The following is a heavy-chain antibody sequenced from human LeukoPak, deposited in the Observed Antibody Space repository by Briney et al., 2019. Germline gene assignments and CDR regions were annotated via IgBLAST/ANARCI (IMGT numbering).Heavy chain of an antibody. CDR1: GFTFSSYA. J-gene: IGHJ5*02. CDR2: IPYDGSNK. V-gene: IGHV3-30-3*01. CDR3: ARADCSSTSCPTDP. D-gene: IGHD2-2*01. Sequence: GGSLRLSCAASGFTFSSYAMHWVRQAPGKGLEWVAVIPYDGSNKYYADSVKGRFTISRDNSKNTLYLQMNSLRAEDTAVYYCARADCSSTSCPTDPWGQGTLVTVSS.